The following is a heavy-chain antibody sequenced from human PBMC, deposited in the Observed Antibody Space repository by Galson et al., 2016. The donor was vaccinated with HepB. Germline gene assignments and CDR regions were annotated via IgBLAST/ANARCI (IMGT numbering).Heavy chain of an antibody. CDR3: ARQYNFWSGYSESYFGMDV. CDR2: IYPGDSEI. J-gene: IGHJ6*02. CDR1: GYNFPYYW. V-gene: IGHV5-51*01. D-gene: IGHD3-3*01. Sequence: QSGAEVKKAGESLKISSKASGYNFPYYWIGWVRQKPGKGLEWMGIIYPGDSEIRYSPSFQGQVTMSVDKSISTAFLQWSSLKASDTAMYYCARQYNFWSGYSESYFGMDVWGQGTTVTVSS.